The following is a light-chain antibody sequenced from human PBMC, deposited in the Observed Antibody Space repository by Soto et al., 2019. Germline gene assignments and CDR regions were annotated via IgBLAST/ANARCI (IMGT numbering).Light chain of an antibody. J-gene: IGKJ4*01. CDR2: DAS. V-gene: IGKV1-5*01. CDR3: LQHNSYPLT. Sequence: IQMTQSPSTLSASVGDRVIITCRASQDISGWLAWYQQKPGKAPKLLVFDASSLEDGVPSRFSGSGSGTEFTLTISSLQPEDFATYYCLQHNSYPLTFGGGTKVEIK. CDR1: QDISGW.